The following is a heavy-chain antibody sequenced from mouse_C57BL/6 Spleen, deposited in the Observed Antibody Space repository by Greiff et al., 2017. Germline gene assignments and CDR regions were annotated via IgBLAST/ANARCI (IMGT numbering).Heavy chain of an antibody. V-gene: IGHV5-6*01. J-gene: IGHJ4*01. D-gene: IGHD2-5*01. Sequence: EVMLVESGGDLVKPGGSLKLSCAASGFTFSSYGMSWVRQTPDKRLEWVATISSGGSYTYYPDSVRGRFTISRDNAKNTLYLQMSSLKSEDTAMYYCARQGFYYSNYDAMDYWGQGTSVTVSS. CDR3: ARQGFYYSNYDAMDY. CDR1: GFTFSSYG. CDR2: ISSGGSYT.